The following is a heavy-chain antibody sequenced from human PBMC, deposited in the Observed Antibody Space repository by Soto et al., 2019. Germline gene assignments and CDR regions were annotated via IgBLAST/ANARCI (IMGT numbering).Heavy chain of an antibody. D-gene: IGHD2-2*01. CDR2: LSSSSSYT. J-gene: IGHJ4*02. Sequence: QVQLVESGGGLVKPGGSLRLSCAASGFTFSDYYMSWIRQAPGKGLEWVSYLSSSSSYTNYADSVKGRFTISRDNAKNSLYLQMNSLRAEDAAVYYCARVKGYCSSTSCYEDYWGQGTLATVSS. CDR1: GFTFSDYY. V-gene: IGHV3-11*06. CDR3: ARVKGYCSSTSCYEDY.